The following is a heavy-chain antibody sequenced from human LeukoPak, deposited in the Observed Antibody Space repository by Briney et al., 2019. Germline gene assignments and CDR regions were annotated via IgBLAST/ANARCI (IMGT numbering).Heavy chain of an antibody. CDR1: GFTFSSYW. CDR2: IKSDGSIT. Sequence: GGSLRLSCAASGFTFSSYWMHWVRQAPGKGLVWVSRIKSDGSITNYADSVKGRFTISRDNAKNTLYLQMNSLRAEDTAVYYCTRVGDYGGNWAWYFDLWGRGTLVTVSS. J-gene: IGHJ2*01. V-gene: IGHV3-74*01. CDR3: TRVGDYGGNWAWYFDL. D-gene: IGHD4-23*01.